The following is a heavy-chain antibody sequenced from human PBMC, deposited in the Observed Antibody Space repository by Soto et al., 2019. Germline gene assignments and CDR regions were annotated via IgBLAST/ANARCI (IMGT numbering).Heavy chain of an antibody. CDR1: GFTFSSYW. J-gene: IGHJ4*02. CDR3: AREGAYYDILTGYYTRGVFDY. CDR2: IKQDGSEK. D-gene: IGHD3-9*01. V-gene: IGHV3-7*05. Sequence: GGSLRLSCAASGFTFSSYWMSWVRQAPGKGLEWVANIKQDGSEKYYVDSVKGRFTISRDNAKNSLYLQMNSLRAEDTAVYYCAREGAYYDILTGYYTRGVFDYWGQGTLVTVSS.